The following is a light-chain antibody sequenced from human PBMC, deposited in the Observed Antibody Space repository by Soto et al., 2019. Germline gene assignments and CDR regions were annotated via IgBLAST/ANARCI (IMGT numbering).Light chain of an antibody. CDR2: GAS. CDR3: QQYASSPVT. CDR1: QSVSNNY. J-gene: IGKJ4*01. V-gene: IGKV3-20*01. Sequence: GLTQSPCTLSLSPGDRASLSCRASQSVSNNYLAWHQQRPGQAPRLLIFGASNRATGVPDRFTGSASGTDFTLTISRLQPEDFALYFCQQYASSPVTFGGGTKVDI.